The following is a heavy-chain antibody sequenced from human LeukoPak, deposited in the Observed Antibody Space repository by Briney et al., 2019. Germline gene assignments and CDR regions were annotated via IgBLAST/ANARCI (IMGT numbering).Heavy chain of an antibody. CDR1: GFTFSSYA. D-gene: IGHD3-3*01. CDR2: ISGGGGSR. V-gene: IGHV3-23*01. J-gene: IGHJ4*02. Sequence: PGGSLRPSCAASGFTFSSYAMSWVRQAPGKGLEWVSAISGGGGSRYYADSVKGRSTISRDNSKNTLYLQMNSLRAEVAAVYYCAKGRDYDFWSGYSIDYWGQGTLVTVSS. CDR3: AKGRDYDFWSGYSIDY.